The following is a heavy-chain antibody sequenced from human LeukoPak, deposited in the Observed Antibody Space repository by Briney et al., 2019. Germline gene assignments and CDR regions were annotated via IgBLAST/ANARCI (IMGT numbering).Heavy chain of an antibody. CDR3: ARSNQADDY. Sequence: PGGSLRLSCAASGFTFSNYWMHWVRQVPGKGLVWVSRINPGGSSTTYADSVRGRSTISRDNAKNTLYLQMDSLRAEDTGVYYCARSNQADDYWGQGTLVTVSS. CDR1: GFTFSNYW. J-gene: IGHJ4*02. CDR2: INPGGSST. V-gene: IGHV3-74*01. D-gene: IGHD1-14*01.